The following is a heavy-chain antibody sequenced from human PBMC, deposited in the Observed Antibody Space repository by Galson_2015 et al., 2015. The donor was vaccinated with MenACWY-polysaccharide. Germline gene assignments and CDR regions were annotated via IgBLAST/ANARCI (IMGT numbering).Heavy chain of an antibody. Sequence: SLRLSCAASGFTFSSYGMHWVRQAPGKGLEWVAAISNDGSKKYYADSVKGRFTISRDNSKNTLFLQMDSLRAEDTAVFYCAKSPGGVVGGTGHFDYWGQGSLVTVSS. V-gene: IGHV3-30*18. CDR1: GFTFSSYG. CDR3: AKSPGGVVGGTGHFDY. CDR2: ISNDGSKK. J-gene: IGHJ4*02. D-gene: IGHD6-19*01.